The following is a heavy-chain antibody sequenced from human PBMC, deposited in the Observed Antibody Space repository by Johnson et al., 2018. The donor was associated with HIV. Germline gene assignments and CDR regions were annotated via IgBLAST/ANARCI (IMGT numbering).Heavy chain of an antibody. V-gene: IGHV3-7*04. Sequence: VQLVESGGGLVKPGGSLRLSCAASGFTFSNAWMSWVRQAPGKGLEWVANIKEDGSAKYYVDSVKGRFTISRDNAKNSLYLQMNSLRAEDTAVYYCARGRGYSAPKLGVGAAFDIWGQGTMVTVSS. J-gene: IGHJ3*02. CDR1: GFTFSNAW. CDR2: IKEDGSAK. CDR3: ARGRGYSAPKLGVGAAFDI. D-gene: IGHD5-18*01.